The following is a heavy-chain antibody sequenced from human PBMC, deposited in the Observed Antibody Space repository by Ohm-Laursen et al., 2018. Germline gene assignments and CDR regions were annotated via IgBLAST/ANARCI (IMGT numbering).Heavy chain of an antibody. D-gene: IGHD2-2*01. CDR1: GFTFSDYY. J-gene: IGHJ6*02. V-gene: IGHV3-11*01. CDR3: AKDSTRNDYYGMDV. Sequence: GSLRLSCSASGFTFSDYYMSWIRQAPGKGLEWVSYISSSGSTIYYADSVKGRFTISRDNAKNSLYLQMNSLRAEDTALYYCAKDSTRNDYYGMDVWGQGTTVTVSS. CDR2: ISSSGSTI.